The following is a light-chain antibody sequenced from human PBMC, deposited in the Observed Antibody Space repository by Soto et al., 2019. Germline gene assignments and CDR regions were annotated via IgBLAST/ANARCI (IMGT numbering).Light chain of an antibody. CDR3: QQYYSYPFT. V-gene: IGKV1-8*01. Sequence: AIRMTQSPSSFSASTGDRVTITCRASQGISSYSAWYQQKPWKAPKLLIYAASTLQSGVPSRFSGSGSGTDFTLTISCLQSEDFATYYCQQYYSYPFTFGPGTKVYIK. J-gene: IGKJ3*01. CDR2: AAS. CDR1: QGISSY.